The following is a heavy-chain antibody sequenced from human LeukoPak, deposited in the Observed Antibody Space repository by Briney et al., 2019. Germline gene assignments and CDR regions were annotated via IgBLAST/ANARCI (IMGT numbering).Heavy chain of an antibody. CDR1: GGSISSSNW. CDR2: IYHSGST. J-gene: IGHJ3*02. D-gene: IGHD3-9*01. CDR3: ARGVLRYGTDAFDI. V-gene: IGHV4-4*02. Sequence: ASETLSLTCAVSGGSISSSNWWSWVRQPPGKGLEWIGEIYHSGSTNYNPSLKSRVTISVDKSKNQFSLKLSSVTAADTAVYYCARGVLRYGTDAFDIWGQGTMVTVSS.